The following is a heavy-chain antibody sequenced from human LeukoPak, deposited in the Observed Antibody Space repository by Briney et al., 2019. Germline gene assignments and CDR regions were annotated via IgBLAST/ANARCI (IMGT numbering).Heavy chain of an antibody. Sequence: PSETLSLTCTVSGYSISSGYYWGWIRQPPGKGLEWIGSIYHSGSTYYNPFLKSRVTISVDTSKNQFSLKLSSVTAADTAVYYCARVTYYYGSGPPPEALYFDYWGQGTLVTVSS. CDR1: GYSISSGYY. V-gene: IGHV4-38-2*02. CDR2: IYHSGST. D-gene: IGHD3-10*01. J-gene: IGHJ4*02. CDR3: ARVTYYYGSGPPPEALYFDY.